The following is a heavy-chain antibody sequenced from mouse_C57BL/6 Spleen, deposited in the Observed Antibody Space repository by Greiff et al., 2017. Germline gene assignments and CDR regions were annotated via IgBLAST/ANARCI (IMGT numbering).Heavy chain of an antibody. J-gene: IGHJ3*01. CDR1: GYTFTSYW. CDR3: ARGVFAY. Sequence: QVQLQHPGAELVMPGASVKLSCKASGYTFTSYWMHWVKQRPGQGLEWIGEIDPSDSYTNYNQKFKGKSTLTVDKSSSTAYMQLSSLTSEDSAVYYSARGVFAYWGQGTLVTVSA. V-gene: IGHV1-69*01. CDR2: IDPSDSYT.